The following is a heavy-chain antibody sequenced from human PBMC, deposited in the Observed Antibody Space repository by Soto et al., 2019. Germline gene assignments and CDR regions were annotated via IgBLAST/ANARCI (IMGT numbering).Heavy chain of an antibody. CDR1: GFTFSNYA. J-gene: IGHJ6*02. Sequence: GSLRLSCAASGFTFSNYAMNWVRQAPGKGLEWVSSITAGSSTTYYADSVRGRFTISRDNAKSTLYLQMNSLRDEDTAVYYCAKDRITMVRDYYYGMDVWGQGTTVTVSS. CDR3: AKDRITMVRDYYYGMDV. D-gene: IGHD3-10*01. V-gene: IGHV3-48*02. CDR2: ITAGSSTT.